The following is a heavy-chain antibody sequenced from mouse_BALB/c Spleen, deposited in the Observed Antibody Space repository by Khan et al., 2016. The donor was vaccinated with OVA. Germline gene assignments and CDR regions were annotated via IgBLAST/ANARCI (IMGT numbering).Heavy chain of an antibody. CDR1: GYTFTDYA. Sequence: QIQLVQSGPELVRPGVSVKISCKGSGYTFTDYAMYWVKQSHAKSLEWIGLISTYSGNTNYNQKFKGKATMTVDKSSSTAYMELARLTYEDSAIFYGSRPAYDGYYDYWGQGTTVTVSS. V-gene: IGHV1S137*01. D-gene: IGHD2-3*01. J-gene: IGHJ2*01. CDR2: ISTYSGNT. CDR3: SRPAYDGYYDY.